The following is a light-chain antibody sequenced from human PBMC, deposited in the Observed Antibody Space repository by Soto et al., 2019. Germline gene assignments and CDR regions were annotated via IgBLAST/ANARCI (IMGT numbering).Light chain of an antibody. CDR1: QSLLYSYSFGNKNC. CDR3: QQYYRTPLA. J-gene: IGKJ4*01. Sequence: DIVMTQSPESLAVSLGEGATINCTSSQSLLYSYSFGNKNCLAWYQQKPGQPPKLLIYWASTRESGVPDRFSGSGSGADFTLTISSLQAEDVAIYYCQQYYRTPLAFGGGTKVEIK. V-gene: IGKV4-1*01. CDR2: WAS.